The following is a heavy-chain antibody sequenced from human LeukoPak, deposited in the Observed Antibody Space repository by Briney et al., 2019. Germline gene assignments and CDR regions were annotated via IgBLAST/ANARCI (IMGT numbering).Heavy chain of an antibody. CDR2: IKWDGGNT. D-gene: IGHD3-10*01. CDR3: ARDSGVGFDP. V-gene: IGHV3-20*04. J-gene: IGHJ5*02. Sequence: PGGSLRLSCAASGFTFSSYEMNWVRQAPGKGLEWVSGIKWDGGNTDYADSVKGRFTISRDNAKNSLYLQMNSLRAEDTALYYCARDSGVGFDPWGQGTLVTVSS. CDR1: GFTFSSYE.